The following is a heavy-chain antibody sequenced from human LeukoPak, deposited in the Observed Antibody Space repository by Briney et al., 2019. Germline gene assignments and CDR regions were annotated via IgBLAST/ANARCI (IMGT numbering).Heavy chain of an antibody. CDR2: ISGSGGST. CDR1: GFTFSSYA. D-gene: IGHD2-15*01. CDR3: AKYLPLVVAASDNWFDP. V-gene: IGHV3-23*01. Sequence: PGGSLRLSCAASGFTFSSYAMSWVRQAPGEGLEWVSAISGSGGSTYYADSVKGRFTISRDNSKNTLYLQMNCLRAEDTAVYYCAKYLPLVVAASDNWFDPWGQGTLVTVSS. J-gene: IGHJ5*02.